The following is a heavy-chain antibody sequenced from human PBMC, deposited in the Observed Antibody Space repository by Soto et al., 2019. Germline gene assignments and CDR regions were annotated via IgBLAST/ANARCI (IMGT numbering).Heavy chain of an antibody. CDR3: TTEADIVVVVAATNAFDI. Sequence: PGGSLRLSCAASGFTFSNAWMSWVRQAPGKGLEWVGRIKSKTDGGTTDYAAPVKGRFTISRDDSKNTLYLQMNSLKTEDTAVYYCTTEADIVVVVAATNAFDIWGQGTMVTVSS. CDR1: GFTFSNAW. CDR2: IKSKTDGGTT. D-gene: IGHD2-15*01. V-gene: IGHV3-15*01. J-gene: IGHJ3*02.